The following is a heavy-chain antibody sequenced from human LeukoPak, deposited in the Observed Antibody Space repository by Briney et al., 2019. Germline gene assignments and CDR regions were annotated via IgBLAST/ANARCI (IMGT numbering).Heavy chain of an antibody. CDR3: ARNENSGWGYFDY. V-gene: IGHV3-23*01. CDR2: IGGSNGIT. Sequence: GGSLRLSCAASRFTFNSYAMSWVCQAPGKGLEWVSVIGGSNGITFYVGSVKGRFTISRDNSKDTLYLQMNSLRAEVTAVYYCARNENSGWGYFDYWGQGTLVTVSS. CDR1: RFTFNSYA. D-gene: IGHD5-12*01. J-gene: IGHJ4*02.